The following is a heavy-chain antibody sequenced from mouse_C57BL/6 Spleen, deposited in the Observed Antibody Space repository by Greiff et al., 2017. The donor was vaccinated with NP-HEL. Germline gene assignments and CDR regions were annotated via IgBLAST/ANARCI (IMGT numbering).Heavy chain of an antibody. J-gene: IGHJ3*01. CDR3: ARRGDYDGKTFAY. Sequence: VQLQQSGASVKISCKASGYAFSSYWMNWVKQRPGKGLEWIGQIYPGDGDTNYNGKFKGKATLTADKSSSTAYMQLSSLTSEDSAVYFCARRGDYDGKTFAYWGQGTLVTVSA. D-gene: IGHD2-4*01. V-gene: IGHV1-80*01. CDR2: IYPGDGDT. CDR1: GYAFSSYW.